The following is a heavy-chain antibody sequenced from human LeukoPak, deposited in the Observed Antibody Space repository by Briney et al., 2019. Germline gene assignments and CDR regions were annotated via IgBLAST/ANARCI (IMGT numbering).Heavy chain of an antibody. V-gene: IGHV1-18*04. Sequence: ASVKVSCKASGYTFTNYGITWVRQAPGQGIEWMGWVSGNNGHTKYAQTLQGRVTMTTDTSTNTAYMELRSLRSDDTAVYYCARGHLLSLDDWGHGTLVTVSS. J-gene: IGHJ4*01. CDR2: VSGNNGHT. CDR3: ARGHLLSLDD. CDR1: GYTFTNYG.